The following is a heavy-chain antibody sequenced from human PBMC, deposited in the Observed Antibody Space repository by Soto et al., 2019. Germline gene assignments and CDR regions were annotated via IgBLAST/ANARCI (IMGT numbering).Heavy chain of an antibody. Sequence: ASVKVSCKASGYTFTSYYINWVRQATGQGLEWMGWMNPNSGNTGYAQKFQGRVTMTRNTSISTAYMELSSLRSEDTAVYYCARARPYYYYMDVWGKGTTVTVSS. CDR3: ARARPYYYYMDV. V-gene: IGHV1-8*01. CDR2: MNPNSGNT. CDR1: GYTFTSYY. J-gene: IGHJ6*03.